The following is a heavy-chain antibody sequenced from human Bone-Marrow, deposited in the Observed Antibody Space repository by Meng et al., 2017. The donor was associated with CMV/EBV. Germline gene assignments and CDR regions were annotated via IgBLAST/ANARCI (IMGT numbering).Heavy chain of an antibody. D-gene: IGHD5-24*01. CDR3: ARVESYYGMDV. CDR2: ISSSSSYI. J-gene: IGHJ6*02. CDR1: GLTFSSYW. Sequence: GGSLRLSCAASGLTFSSYWMHWVRQAPGKGLVWVSSISSSSSYIYYADSVKGRFTISRDNAKNSLYLQMNSLRAEDTAVYYCARVESYYGMDVWGQGSTVTGSS. V-gene: IGHV3-21*01.